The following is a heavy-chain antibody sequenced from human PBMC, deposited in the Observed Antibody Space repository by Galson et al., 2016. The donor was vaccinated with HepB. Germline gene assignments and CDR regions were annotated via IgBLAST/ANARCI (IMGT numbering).Heavy chain of an antibody. D-gene: IGHD3-9*01. CDR2: INHSGST. CDR3: ARGFLMTGYYRTTWFDP. Sequence: SETLSLTCAVYGGSFSGYYWSWIRQPPGKGLEWIGEINHSGSTNYNPSLRSRVTISVDTSKNQFSLKLSSVTAADTAVYYCARGFLMTGYYRTTWFDPWGQGTPVTVSS. V-gene: IGHV4-34*01. CDR1: GGSFSGYY. J-gene: IGHJ5*02.